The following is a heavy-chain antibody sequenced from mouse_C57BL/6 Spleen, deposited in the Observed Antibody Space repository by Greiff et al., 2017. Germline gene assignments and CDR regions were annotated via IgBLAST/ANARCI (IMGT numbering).Heavy chain of an antibody. Sequence: VQLQQSGAELVRPGASVKLSCTASGFNIKDDYMHWVKQRPEQGLEWIGWIDPENGDTVYASKFQGKATITADTSSSTAYLQLSSLTSEDTAVYYCTGASGFAYWGQGTLVTVSA. V-gene: IGHV14-4*01. J-gene: IGHJ3*01. CDR3: TGASGFAY. D-gene: IGHD6-1*01. CDR1: GFNIKDDY. CDR2: IDPENGDT.